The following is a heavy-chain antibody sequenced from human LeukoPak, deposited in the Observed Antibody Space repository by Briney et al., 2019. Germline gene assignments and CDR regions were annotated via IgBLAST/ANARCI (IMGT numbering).Heavy chain of an antibody. D-gene: IGHD3-10*02. Sequence: GGSLRLSCAASGFTFSTYSMNWVRQAPGKGLEWVSYITSSSSTIYYADSVKGRFTISRDNAKNSLYLQMNSLRAEDTAVYYCAELGITMIGGVWGKGTTVTISS. CDR2: ITSSSSTI. CDR1: GFTFSTYS. J-gene: IGHJ6*04. V-gene: IGHV3-48*01. CDR3: AELGITMIGGV.